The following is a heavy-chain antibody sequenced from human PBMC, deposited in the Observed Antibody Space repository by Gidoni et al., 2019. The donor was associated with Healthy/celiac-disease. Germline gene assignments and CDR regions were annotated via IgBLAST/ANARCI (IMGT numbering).Heavy chain of an antibody. Sequence: EVQLVESGGGLVQPGGSLKLSCAASGFTFSGSAMHWVRQASGKGLEWVGRIRSKANSYATAYAASVKGRFTISRDDSKNTAYLQMNSLKTEDTAVYYCTSCYYDSSGYSDLENYYGMDVWGQGTTVTVSS. J-gene: IGHJ6*02. CDR1: GFTFSGSA. CDR2: IRSKANSYAT. D-gene: IGHD3-22*01. V-gene: IGHV3-73*02. CDR3: TSCYYDSSGYSDLENYYGMDV.